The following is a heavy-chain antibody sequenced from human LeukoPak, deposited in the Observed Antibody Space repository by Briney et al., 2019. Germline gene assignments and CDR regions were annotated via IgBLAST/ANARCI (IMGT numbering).Heavy chain of an antibody. J-gene: IGHJ4*02. CDR2: IYTSGTT. D-gene: IGHD2-15*01. CDR3: TRDPHWGYVMITN. V-gene: IGHV4-4*07. Sequence: SETLSLICTVSGDSLSSYYWNWIRQPAGKGLECIGRIYTSGTTNYNPSLKSPVTMSVDTSKNQFSLNLSSMTAADTGVYYSTRDPHWGYVMITNWGQGTLVTVSS. CDR1: GDSLSSYY.